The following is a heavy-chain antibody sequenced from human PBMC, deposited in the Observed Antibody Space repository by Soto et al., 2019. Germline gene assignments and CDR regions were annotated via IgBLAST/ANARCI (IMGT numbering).Heavy chain of an antibody. J-gene: IGHJ6*02. V-gene: IGHV3-74*01. CDR2: INSDGSST. CDR3: XXXXXXXXXXXXXXDV. Sequence: EVQLVESGGGLVQPGGSLRLSCAASGFTFSSYWMHWVRQAPXXXLXXXSRINSDGSSTSYADSVKGRFTISRDNAKNTLYLQMNSLRAEDXAXYXCXXXXXXXXXXXXXXDVWGQGTTVTVSS. CDR1: GFTFSSYW.